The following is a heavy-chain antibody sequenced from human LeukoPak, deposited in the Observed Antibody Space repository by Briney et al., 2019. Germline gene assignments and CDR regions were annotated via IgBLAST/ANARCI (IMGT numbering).Heavy chain of an antibody. D-gene: IGHD3-10*01. CDR3: ARDQVRGVIITNPFDY. Sequence: SVKVSCKASGGTFSSYAISWVRQAPGQGLEWMGRIVPIFGTANYAQKFQGRVTITTDESTSTAYMELSSLRSEDTAVYYCARDQVRGVIITNPFDYWGQGTLVTVSS. CDR2: IVPIFGTA. J-gene: IGHJ4*02. V-gene: IGHV1-69*05. CDR1: GGTFSSYA.